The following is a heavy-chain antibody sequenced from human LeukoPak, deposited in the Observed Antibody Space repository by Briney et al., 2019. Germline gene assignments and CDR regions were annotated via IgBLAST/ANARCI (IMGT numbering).Heavy chain of an antibody. CDR2: IIPIFGTA. D-gene: IGHD6-13*01. V-gene: IGHV1-69*13. Sequence: GASVKVSCKASGGTFSSYAISWVRQAPGQGLEWMGGIIPIFGTANYAQKFQGRVTITADESTSTACMELSSLRSEDTAVCYCARDLHSSSWYTEVCWGQGTLVTVSS. J-gene: IGHJ4*02. CDR1: GGTFSSYA. CDR3: ARDLHSSSWYTEVC.